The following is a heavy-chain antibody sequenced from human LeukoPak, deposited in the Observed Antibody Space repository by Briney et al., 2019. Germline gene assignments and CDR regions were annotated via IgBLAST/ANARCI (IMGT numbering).Heavy chain of an antibody. CDR3: ARLRSTVTYYDFWSGYYTRDY. D-gene: IGHD3-3*01. CDR1: GYSISSGYY. V-gene: IGHV4-38-2*01. Sequence: PSETLSLTCAVSGYSISSGYYWGWIRQPPGKGLEWIGSIYHSGSTYYNPSLKGRVTISVDTSKNQFSLKLSSVTAADTAVYYCARLRSTVTYYDFWSGYYTRDYWGQGTLVTVSS. J-gene: IGHJ4*02. CDR2: IYHSGST.